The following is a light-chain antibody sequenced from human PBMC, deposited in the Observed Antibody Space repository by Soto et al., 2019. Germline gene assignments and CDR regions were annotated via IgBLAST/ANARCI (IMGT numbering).Light chain of an antibody. CDR3: QQYNDCPSLT. V-gene: IGKV3-15*01. Sequence: EIVMTQSPATLSVSPGERATLSCRASQSVSGNLAWYQQKPGQAPRLLIYGASTRATGIPARFSGSGSGTEFTLTITSLQSEDFSVYYCQQYNDCPSLTFGGGTKVEIK. CDR2: GAS. J-gene: IGKJ4*01. CDR1: QSVSGN.